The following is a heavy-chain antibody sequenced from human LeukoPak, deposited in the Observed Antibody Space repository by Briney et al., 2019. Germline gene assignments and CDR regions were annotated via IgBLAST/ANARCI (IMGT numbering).Heavy chain of an antibody. CDR2: IRYDGTPT. CDR3: AKDWGVHPYFDY. J-gene: IGHJ4*02. CDR1: GFTFSTFG. V-gene: IGHV3-30*02. Sequence: PGGSLRLSCAASGFTFSTFGMHWVRQAPGKGLEWVAFIRYDGTPTYYADSVKGRFTISRDNSKNTLYLQMNSLRSEDRAVYYCAKDWGVHPYFDYWGQGTLVTVSS. D-gene: IGHD3-16*01.